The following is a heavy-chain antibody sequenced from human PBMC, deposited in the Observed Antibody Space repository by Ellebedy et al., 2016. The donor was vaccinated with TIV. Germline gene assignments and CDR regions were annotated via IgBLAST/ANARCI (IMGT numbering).Heavy chain of an antibody. CDR1: GGSISSYY. D-gene: IGHD3-3*01. CDR3: ARQSYYDFWSGYYRGDNDAFDI. Sequence: SETLSLTCTVSGGSISSYYWSWIRQPPGKGLEWIGYIYNSGSTKYNPSLKSRVTISVDTSKNQFSLKLSSVTAADTAVYYCARQSYYDFWSGYYRGDNDAFDIWGQGTMVTVSS. V-gene: IGHV4-59*08. J-gene: IGHJ3*02. CDR2: IYNSGST.